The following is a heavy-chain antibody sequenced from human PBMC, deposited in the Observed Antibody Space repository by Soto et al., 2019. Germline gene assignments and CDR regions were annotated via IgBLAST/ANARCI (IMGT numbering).Heavy chain of an antibody. CDR1: GFTFSSYW. J-gene: IGHJ4*02. V-gene: IGHV3-7*05. CDR2: IKQDGSEK. Sequence: GGSLILSCAASGFTFSSYWMSWVRQAPGKGLEWVANIKQDGSEKYYVDSVKGRFTISRDNAKNSLYLQMNSLRAEDTAVYYCARDSVQVYFDYWGQGTLVTVSS. D-gene: IGHD2-8*02. CDR3: ARDSVQVYFDY.